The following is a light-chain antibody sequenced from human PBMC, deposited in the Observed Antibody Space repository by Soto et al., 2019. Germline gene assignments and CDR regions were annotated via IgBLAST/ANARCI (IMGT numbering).Light chain of an antibody. CDR1: SSDFGGYNY. CDR3: SSYTSSSTLCV. J-gene: IGLJ1*01. V-gene: IGLV2-14*01. CDR2: DVS. Sequence: QSVLTQPASVSVSPGQSITISCTGTSSDFGGYNYVSWYQQHPGKAPKLMIYDVSNRPSGVSNRFSGSKSGNTASLTISGLQAEDEADYYCSSYTSSSTLCVFGTGTKVTVL.